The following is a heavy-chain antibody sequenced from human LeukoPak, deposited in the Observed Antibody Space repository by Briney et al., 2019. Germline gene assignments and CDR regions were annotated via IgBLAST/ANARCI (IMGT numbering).Heavy chain of an antibody. Sequence: PGGSLRLSCAASGFTFITSWMTWVRQAPGKGLEWVGRIRSTPDGGAADYAAPVKGRFTISRDDSKNTLYLQMSSLRTEDTAVCYCATDLHFGYCTATSCAHYWGQGTLVTVSS. D-gene: IGHD2-2*03. CDR1: GFTFITSW. CDR3: ATDLHFGYCTATSCAHY. V-gene: IGHV3-15*01. J-gene: IGHJ4*02. CDR2: IRSTPDGGAA.